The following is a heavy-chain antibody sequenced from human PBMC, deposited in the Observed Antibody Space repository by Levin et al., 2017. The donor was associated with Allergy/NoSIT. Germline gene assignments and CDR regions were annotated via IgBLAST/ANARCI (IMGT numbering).Heavy chain of an antibody. Sequence: PSETLSLTCAVYGGSFSGYYWSWIRQPPGKGLEWIGEINHSGSTNYNPSLKSRVTISVDTSKNQFSLKLSSVTAADTAVYYCARGRKSSGWYRWYFDLWGRGTLVTVSS. CDR2: INHSGST. CDR3: ARGRKSSGWYRWYFDL. CDR1: GGSFSGYY. V-gene: IGHV4-34*01. J-gene: IGHJ2*01. D-gene: IGHD6-19*01.